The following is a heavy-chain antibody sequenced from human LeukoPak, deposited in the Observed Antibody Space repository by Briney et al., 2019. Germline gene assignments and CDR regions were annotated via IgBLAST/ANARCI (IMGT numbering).Heavy chain of an antibody. CDR2: ISGSGGNT. V-gene: IGHV3-23*01. J-gene: IGHJ4*02. CDR1: GFTFSSYA. Sequence: PGGSLRLSCAASGFTFSSYAMSWVRQAPGKGLEWVSGISGSGGNTYNADSVKGRFTISRDNSKHTLYLQMNSLRAADTAVYYCAKGRTTVVVTAIPNWGQGTLVTVSS. CDR3: AKGRTTVVVTAIPN. D-gene: IGHD2-21*02.